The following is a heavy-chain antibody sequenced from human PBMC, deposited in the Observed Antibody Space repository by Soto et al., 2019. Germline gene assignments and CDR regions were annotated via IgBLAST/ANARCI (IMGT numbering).Heavy chain of an antibody. CDR3: ARDMYYDYIWGSYRIYYFDY. D-gene: IGHD3-16*02. V-gene: IGHV4-34*01. CDR2: INHSGST. Sequence: SETLSLTCAVYGGSFSGYYWSWIRQPPGKGLEWIGEINHSGSTNYNPSLKSRVTISVDTSKNQFSLKLSSVTAADTAVYYCARDMYYDYIWGSYRIYYFDYWGQGTLVTVSS. J-gene: IGHJ4*02. CDR1: GGSFSGYY.